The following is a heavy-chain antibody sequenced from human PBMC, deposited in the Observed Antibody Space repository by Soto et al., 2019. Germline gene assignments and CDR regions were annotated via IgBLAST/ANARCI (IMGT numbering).Heavy chain of an antibody. CDR1: GSSISNYY. D-gene: IGHD1-26*01. CDR3: ARRSQKDDY. V-gene: IGHV4-59*01. J-gene: IGHJ4*02. Sequence: KASETLSLTCTVSGSSISNYYCSWIRQPPGKGLEWIGYISYGGSTNYNPSLKSRVTISVDTSKNQFSLKLTSVTAADTAVYYCARRSQKDDYWGQGTLVTVSS. CDR2: ISYGGST.